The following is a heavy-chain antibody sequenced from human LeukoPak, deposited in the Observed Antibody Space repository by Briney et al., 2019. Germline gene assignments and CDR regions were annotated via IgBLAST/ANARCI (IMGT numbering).Heavy chain of an antibody. CDR1: GFTFSSYW. CDR2: INGDGRNI. Sequence: GGSLRLSCVASGFTFSSYWMHWVRQDPRKGLVWVSRINGDGRNINYADSVRGRFTISRDNAKNSLYLQMNSLRAEDTAVYYCAREYYDSSGYPWGQGTLVTVSS. CDR3: AREYYDSSGYP. J-gene: IGHJ5*02. D-gene: IGHD3-22*01. V-gene: IGHV3-74*01.